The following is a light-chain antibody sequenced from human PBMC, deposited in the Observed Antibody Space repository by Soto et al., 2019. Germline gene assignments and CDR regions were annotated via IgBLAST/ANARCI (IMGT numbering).Light chain of an antibody. CDR3: QQYGNSPIT. Sequence: IVFAQSPTSLCLSPGERAAVSWWASHGVSSNLAWYQQKPGQAPSLLIYGAFTRATGIPARFSGSGSGTEFTLTISRLEPEDFAVYYCQQYGNSPITFGQGTRLEIK. CDR2: GAF. J-gene: IGKJ5*01. V-gene: IGKV3-20*01. CDR1: HGVSSN.